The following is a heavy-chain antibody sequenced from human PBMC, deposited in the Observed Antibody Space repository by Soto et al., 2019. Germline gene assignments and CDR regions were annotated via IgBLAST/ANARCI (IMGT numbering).Heavy chain of an antibody. CDR2: IIPILGIA. J-gene: IGHJ4*02. D-gene: IGHD3-10*01. CDR1: GGTFSSYT. CDR3: AREEYYYGSGAFFDY. Sequence: QVQLVQSGAEVKKPGSSVKVSCKASGGTFSSYTISWVRQAPGQGLEWMGRIIPILGIANYAQKFQGRVTITADKSTSTADMELSSLRSEDTAVYYCAREEYYYGSGAFFDYWGQGTLGTVSS. V-gene: IGHV1-69*08.